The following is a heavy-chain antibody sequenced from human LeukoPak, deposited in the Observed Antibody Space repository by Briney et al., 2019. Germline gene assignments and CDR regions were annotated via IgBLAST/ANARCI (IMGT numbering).Heavy chain of an antibody. CDR1: GGSFSGYY. J-gene: IGHJ6*02. V-gene: IGHV4-34*01. D-gene: IGHD2-2*01. Sequence: SETLSLTCAVYGGSFSGYYWSWIRQPPGKGLEWIEEINHSGSTNYNPSLKSRVTISVDTSKNQFSLKLSSVTAADTAVYYCARSVRVYCSSTSCSDYYYYGMDVWGQGTTVTVSS. CDR3: ARSVRVYCSSTSCSDYYYYGMDV. CDR2: INHSGST.